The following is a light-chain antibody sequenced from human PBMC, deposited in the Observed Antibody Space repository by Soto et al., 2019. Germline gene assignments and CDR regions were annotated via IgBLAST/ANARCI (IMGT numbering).Light chain of an antibody. CDR2: EAA. V-gene: IGKV1-5*03. J-gene: IGKJ1*01. Sequence: DIQMTQSPSTLSASVGDRVTITCRASQYIHNYLAWYQQKPGEATKLLIYEAANLESGVPTRFSGSGTRTLFTPTISSLQHDYVASYYCQQSNNYPWTFGQGTRVEI. CDR3: QQSNNYPWT. CDR1: QYIHNY.